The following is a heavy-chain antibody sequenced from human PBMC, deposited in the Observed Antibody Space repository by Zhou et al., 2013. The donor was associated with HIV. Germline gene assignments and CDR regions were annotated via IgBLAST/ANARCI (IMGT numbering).Heavy chain of an antibody. D-gene: IGHD5-12*01. CDR1: GGSISSYY. J-gene: IGHJ6*02. CDR3: AKGRDGYNGGMDV. V-gene: IGHV4-4*07. Sequence: VQLQESGPGLVKPSETLSLTCTVSGGSISSYYWSWIRQPAGKGLEWIGRIYLSGSTNYNPSLKSRVTMSVDTSKNQLSLRLTSVTAADTAMYYCAKGRDGYNGGMDVWGQGPRSPSP. CDR2: IYLSGST.